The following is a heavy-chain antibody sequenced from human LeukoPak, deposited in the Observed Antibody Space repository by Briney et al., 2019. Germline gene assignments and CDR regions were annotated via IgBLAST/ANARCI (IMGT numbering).Heavy chain of an antibody. D-gene: IGHD3-10*01. J-gene: IGHJ4*02. CDR1: GYSISSGYY. CDR2: IYHSGST. Sequence: PSETLSLTCAVSGYSISSGYYWGWIRQPPGKGLEWIGSIYHSGSTYYNRSLKSRVTISVDTSKNQFSLKLSSVTAADTAVYYCARLGSGSYLFDYWGQGTLVTVSS. V-gene: IGHV4-38-2*01. CDR3: ARLGSGSYLFDY.